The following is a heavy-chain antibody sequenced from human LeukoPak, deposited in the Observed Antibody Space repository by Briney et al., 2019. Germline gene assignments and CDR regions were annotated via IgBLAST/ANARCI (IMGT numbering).Heavy chain of an antibody. CDR3: AKYFGSGSYHHMDV. CDR1: GLTFSSYA. J-gene: IGHJ6*03. V-gene: IGHV3-23*01. Sequence: GGSLRLSCAASGLTFSSYAMTWVRQAPGKGLEWVSVISGGGGNTYYADSVKGRFTTSRDNSKNTLSLQMNSLRAEDTAVYYCAKYFGSGSYHHMDVWGKGTTVTVSS. D-gene: IGHD3-10*01. CDR2: ISGGGGNT.